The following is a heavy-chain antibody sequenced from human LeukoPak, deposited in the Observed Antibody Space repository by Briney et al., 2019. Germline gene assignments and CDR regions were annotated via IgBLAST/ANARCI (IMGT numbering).Heavy chain of an antibody. D-gene: IGHD6-13*01. CDR2: ISSSSSYI. CDR3: AREEAIGSSWYHTYYFDY. Sequence: GGSLRLSCAASGFTFSSYSMNWVRQAPGKGLEWVSSISSSSSYIYYADSVKGRFTISRDNAKNSLYLQMNSLRAEDTAVYYYAREEAIGSSWYHTYYFDYWGQGTLVTVSS. CDR1: GFTFSSYS. V-gene: IGHV3-21*01. J-gene: IGHJ4*02.